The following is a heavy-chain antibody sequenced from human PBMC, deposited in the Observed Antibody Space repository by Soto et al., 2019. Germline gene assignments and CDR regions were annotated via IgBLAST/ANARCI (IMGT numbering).Heavy chain of an antibody. CDR3: ARVRITMVRGVVYYYGMDV. J-gene: IGHJ6*02. V-gene: IGHV4-34*01. Sequence: PSETLSLTCAVYGGSFSGYYWSWIRQPPGKGLEWIGEINHSGSTNYNPSLKSRVTISVDTSKNQFSLKLGSVTAADTAVYYCARVRITMVRGVVYYYGMDVWGQGTTVTVSS. D-gene: IGHD3-10*01. CDR2: INHSGST. CDR1: GGSFSGYY.